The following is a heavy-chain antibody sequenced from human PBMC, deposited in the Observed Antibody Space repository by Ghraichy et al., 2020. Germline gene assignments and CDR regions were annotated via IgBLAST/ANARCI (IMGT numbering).Heavy chain of an antibody. CDR2: MTLSNDKI. CDR1: GFSLNLYG. J-gene: IGHJ6*02. Sequence: GGSLRLSCAVSGFSLNLYGVMNWVRQAPGKGLEWVSSMTLSNDKIYYADSVKGRFTVSRDNAKNSLYLQVNSLRVEDTAVYYCAKAAFPGSRVYAMDVWGQGTTVTVSS. CDR3: AKAAFPGSRVYAMDV. V-gene: IGHV3-21*06. D-gene: IGHD3-10*01.